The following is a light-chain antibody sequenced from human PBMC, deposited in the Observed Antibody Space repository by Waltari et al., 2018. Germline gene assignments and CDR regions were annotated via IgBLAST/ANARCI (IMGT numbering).Light chain of an antibody. CDR1: QSIGTW. Sequence: DIQMTQSPSTLSASVGDRVSITCRASQSIGTWVAWFQQKPGKPPKLLIYEASNLQSGVPQRFSGSGSGTEFSLTVSSLQPDDFATYYCQHYNSYPYAFGQGTKLEIK. CDR3: QHYNSYPYA. J-gene: IGKJ2*01. V-gene: IGKV1-5*01. CDR2: EAS.